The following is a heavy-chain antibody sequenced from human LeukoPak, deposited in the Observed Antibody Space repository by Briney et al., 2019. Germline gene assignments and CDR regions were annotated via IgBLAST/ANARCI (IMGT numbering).Heavy chain of an antibody. CDR3: ARDQGTMIVVNAFDI. CDR2: IKHDGSEK. V-gene: IGHV3-7*01. Sequence: PGGSLRLSCAASGLTFSNYWMSWVRQGPGKGLEWVANIKHDGSEKYYIDSVKGRFTISRDNAKNTLYLQMNSLRAEDTAVYYCARDQGTMIVVNAFDIWGQGTMVTVSS. J-gene: IGHJ3*02. D-gene: IGHD3-22*01. CDR1: GLTFSNYW.